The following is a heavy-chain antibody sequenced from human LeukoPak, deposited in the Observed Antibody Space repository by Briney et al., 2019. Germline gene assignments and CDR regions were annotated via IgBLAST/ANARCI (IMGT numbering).Heavy chain of an antibody. CDR1: GFTFSSYW. CDR3: ARVGPPYCSGGSCYSGIGY. V-gene: IGHV3-7*01. J-gene: IGHJ4*02. D-gene: IGHD2-15*01. CDR2: IKQDGSEK. Sequence: GGSLRLSCAASGFTFSSYWMSWVRQAPGKGLEWVANIKQDGSEKYYVDSVKGRFTISRDNAKNSLYLQMNSLRAEDTAVYYCARVGPPYCSGGSCYSGIGYWGQGTLVTVSS.